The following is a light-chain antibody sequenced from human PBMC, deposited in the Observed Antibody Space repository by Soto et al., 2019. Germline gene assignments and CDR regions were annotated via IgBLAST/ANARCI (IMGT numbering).Light chain of an antibody. V-gene: IGKV3-15*01. CDR3: QQYNTWPPN. Sequence: EIVMPQSPATLAVSPGERATLSCRASQSVSSNLAWYQQKPGQAPRLLIYGASTRATGIPARFSGSGSGTEFTLTISSLQSEDFAVYYCQQYNTWPPNFVQGTRLEIK. J-gene: IGKJ5*01. CDR2: GAS. CDR1: QSVSSN.